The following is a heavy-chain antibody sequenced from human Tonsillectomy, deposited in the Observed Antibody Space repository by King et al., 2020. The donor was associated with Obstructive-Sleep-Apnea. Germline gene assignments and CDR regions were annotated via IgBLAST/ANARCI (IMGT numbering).Heavy chain of an antibody. CDR1: GFSLSSSGVG. D-gene: IGHD6-13*01. J-gene: IGHJ6*02. Sequence: TLKESGPTLVKPTQTLTLTCTFSGFSLSSSGVGVGWIRQPPGKALEWLAPIYWDDDKRYSPSLKSRVTITKDTSKNQVVLTMTNMDPVDTATYYCAHSRFSSSLWGMDVWGQGTTVTVSS. V-gene: IGHV2-5*02. CDR3: AHSRFSSSLWGMDV. CDR2: IYWDDDK.